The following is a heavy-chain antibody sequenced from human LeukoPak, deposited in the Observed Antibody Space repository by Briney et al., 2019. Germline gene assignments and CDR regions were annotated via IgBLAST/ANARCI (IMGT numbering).Heavy chain of an antibody. CDR2: ISYDGSNK. D-gene: IGHD3-22*01. V-gene: IGHV3-30*01. Sequence: GRSLRLSCAASGFTFSSYAMHWVRQAPGKGLEWVAVISYDGSNKYYADSVKGRFTISRDNSKNTLYLQMNSPRAEDTAVYYCARGSYYYDSSGYGPWGQGTLVTVSS. CDR1: GFTFSSYA. CDR3: ARGSYYYDSSGYGP. J-gene: IGHJ5*02.